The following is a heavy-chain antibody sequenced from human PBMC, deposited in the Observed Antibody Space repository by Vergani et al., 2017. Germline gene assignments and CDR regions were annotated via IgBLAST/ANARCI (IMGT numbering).Heavy chain of an antibody. CDR3: ARDRRGPYSGYEYNWFDP. CDR1: GDSVSSNSAA. Sequence: QVQLQQSGPGLVKPSQTLSLTCAISGDSVSSNSAAWNWIRQSPSRGLEWLGRIYYRSKWYNDYAVSVKSRITINPDTSKNQFSLQLNSVTPEDTAVYYCARDRRGPYSGYEYNWFDPWGQGTLVTVSS. D-gene: IGHD5-12*01. CDR2: IYYRSKWYN. V-gene: IGHV6-1*01. J-gene: IGHJ5*02.